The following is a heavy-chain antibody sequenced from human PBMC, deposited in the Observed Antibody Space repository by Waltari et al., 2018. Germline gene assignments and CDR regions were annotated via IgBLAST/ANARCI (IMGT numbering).Heavy chain of an antibody. CDR1: GFTLSSYW. J-gene: IGHJ3*02. Sequence: EVQLVESGRGLVQPGGSLSLPCSASGFTLSSYWMSWVRQAPGKGLEWVANIMTDGSEEYYVDSVRGRFTISRDNAKNSLFLQMNSLRPEDTAVYYCARDQWFAFDIWGQGTMVTVSS. V-gene: IGHV3-7*01. CDR3: ARDQWFAFDI. CDR2: IMTDGSEE. D-gene: IGHD3-22*01.